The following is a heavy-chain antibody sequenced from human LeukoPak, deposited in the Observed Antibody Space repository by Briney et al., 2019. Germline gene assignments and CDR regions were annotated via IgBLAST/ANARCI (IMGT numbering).Heavy chain of an antibody. CDR1: GFSFDDYA. V-gene: IGHV3-9*01. CDR2: ISWNSGSI. D-gene: IGHD3-9*01. CDR3: AKTTRRYFDWLLFDY. Sequence: AGGSLRLSCAASGFSFDDYAMHWVRHAPGKGLEWVSGISWNSGSIGYADSVKGRFTISRDNAKNSLYLQMNSLRAEDTALYYCAKTTRRYFDWLLFDYWGQGTLVTVSS. J-gene: IGHJ4*02.